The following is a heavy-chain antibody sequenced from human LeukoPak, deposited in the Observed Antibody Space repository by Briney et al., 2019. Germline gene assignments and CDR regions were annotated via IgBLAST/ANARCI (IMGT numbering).Heavy chain of an antibody. Sequence: SETLSLTCTVSGGSISSSPYYWGWIRQPPGKGLEWIGSIYYSGTTHYNPSLESRVTISVDTSKNQFSLKLSSVTAADTAVYYCARVVVRSGWYSDYYYYMDVWGKGTTVTISS. V-gene: IGHV4-39*07. CDR3: ARVVVRSGWYSDYYYYMDV. J-gene: IGHJ6*03. CDR2: IYYSGTT. D-gene: IGHD6-19*01. CDR1: GGSISSSPYY.